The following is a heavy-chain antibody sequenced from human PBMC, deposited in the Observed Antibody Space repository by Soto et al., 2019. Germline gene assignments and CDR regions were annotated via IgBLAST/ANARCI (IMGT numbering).Heavy chain of an antibody. D-gene: IGHD3-10*01. CDR1: VFTFSSYA. CDR3: AKDRGYYYGSGSEGSES. CDR2: ISGSGGST. J-gene: IGHJ5*02. Sequence: PGGSVRLSCASSVFTFSSYAMSWVRHSPGKWLEWVSAISGSGGSTYYADSVKGRFTISRDNSKNTLYLQMNSLRAEDTAVYYCAKDRGYYYGSGSEGSESWGQGTWGPVS. V-gene: IGHV3-23*01.